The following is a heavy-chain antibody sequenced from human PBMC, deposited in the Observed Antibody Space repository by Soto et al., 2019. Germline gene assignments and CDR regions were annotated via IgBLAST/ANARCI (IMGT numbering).Heavy chain of an antibody. J-gene: IGHJ6*02. CDR2: IWYDGSNK. V-gene: IGHV3-33*01. Sequence: QVQLVESGGGVVQPGRSLRLSCAASGFTFSSYGMHWVRQAPGKGLEWVAVIWYDGSNKYYADSVKGRFTISRDNSKNTLYLQMNSLRAEDTAVYYCARDPYYYGSGSYYSFVYYGMDVWGQGTTVTVSS. CDR3: ARDPYYYGSGSYYSFVYYGMDV. CDR1: GFTFSSYG. D-gene: IGHD3-10*01.